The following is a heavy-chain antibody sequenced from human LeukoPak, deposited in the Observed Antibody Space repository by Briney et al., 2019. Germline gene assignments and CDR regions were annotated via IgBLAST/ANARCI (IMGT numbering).Heavy chain of an antibody. V-gene: IGHV4-59*13. CDR2: VIYSANT. J-gene: IGHJ4*02. CDR3: ARGAYPTHFDY. Sequence: SETLSLTCTVSGDSINTYYWNWIRQPPGKGLEWIGFVIYSANTNYNPSLKSRVIISVDTSKNQFSLKLSSVTAADTAVYYCARGAYPTHFDYWGQGSLVTVSS. CDR1: GDSINTYY.